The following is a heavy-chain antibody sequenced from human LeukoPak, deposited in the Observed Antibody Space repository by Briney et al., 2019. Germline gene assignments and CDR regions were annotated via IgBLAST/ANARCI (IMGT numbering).Heavy chain of an antibody. V-gene: IGHV4-31*03. Sequence: SQTLSLTCTVSGGSISRGGYYWSWVRQHAGEGRGWNEYIYYSGSTYYNPSGKRRLTISVYTAKNQFSLKLSSVTAADTAVYYCARARYSSGQTFDYWGQGTLVTVSS. CDR2: IYYSGST. CDR3: ARARYSSGQTFDY. CDR1: GGSISRGGYY. D-gene: IGHD6-19*01. J-gene: IGHJ4*02.